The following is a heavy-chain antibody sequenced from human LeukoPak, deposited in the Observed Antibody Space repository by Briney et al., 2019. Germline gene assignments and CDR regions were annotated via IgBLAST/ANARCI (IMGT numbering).Heavy chain of an antibody. D-gene: IGHD6-13*01. Sequence: GGSLRLSCTASGFTFGDYAMSWFRQAPGKGLEWVGFIRSKAYGGTTKYAASVKGRFTISRDDSKSIAYLQMNSLKTEDTAVYYCTRDVYSSSWYVLGDYWGQGTLVTVSS. V-gene: IGHV3-49*03. J-gene: IGHJ4*02. CDR2: IRSKAYGGTT. CDR1: GFTFGDYA. CDR3: TRDVYSSSWYVLGDY.